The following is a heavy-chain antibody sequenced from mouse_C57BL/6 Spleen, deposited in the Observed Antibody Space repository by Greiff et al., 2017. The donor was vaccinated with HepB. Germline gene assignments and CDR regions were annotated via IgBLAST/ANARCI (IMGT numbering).Heavy chain of an antibody. CDR2: ISDGGSYT. CDR1: GFTFSSYA. V-gene: IGHV5-4*01. D-gene: IGHD1-1*01. Sequence: EVKLQESGGGLVKPGGSLKLSCAASGFTFSSYAMSWVRQTPEKRLEWVATISDGGSYTYYPDNVKGRFTISRDNAKNNLYLQMSHLKSEDTAMYYCARDLHYGSSPYYFDYWGQGTTLTVSS. J-gene: IGHJ2*01. CDR3: ARDLHYGSSPYYFDY.